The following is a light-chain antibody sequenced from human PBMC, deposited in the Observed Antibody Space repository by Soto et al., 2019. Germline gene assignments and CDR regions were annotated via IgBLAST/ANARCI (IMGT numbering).Light chain of an antibody. Sequence: EFVLTQSPATLSLSPGEIATLSCRASQSISTYLAWYQQKPGQAPRLLIYDVSKRAAGVPARFSGSGSGTDFTLTISSLEPEDFAVYYCQQRSNWPPGLTFGGGTKVEI. CDR3: QQRSNWPPGLT. V-gene: IGKV3-11*01. J-gene: IGKJ4*01. CDR1: QSISTY. CDR2: DVS.